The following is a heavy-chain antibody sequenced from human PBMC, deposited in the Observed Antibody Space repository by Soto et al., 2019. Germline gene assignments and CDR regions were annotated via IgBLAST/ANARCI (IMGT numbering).Heavy chain of an antibody. V-gene: IGHV3-30-3*01. CDR1: GFTFSSYA. CDR3: ARTSPRGYSYGKTYYYYGMDV. Sequence: GGSLRLSCAASGFTFSSYAMHWVRQAPGKGLEWVAVISYDGSNKYYADSVKGRFTISRDNSKNTLYLQMNSLRAEDTAVYYCARTSPRGYSYGKTYYYYGMDVWGQGTTVTVSS. D-gene: IGHD5-18*01. CDR2: ISYDGSNK. J-gene: IGHJ6*02.